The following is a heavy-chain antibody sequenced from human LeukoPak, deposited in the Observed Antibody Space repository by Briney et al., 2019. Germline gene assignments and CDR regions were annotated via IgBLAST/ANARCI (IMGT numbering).Heavy chain of an antibody. CDR2: IYYSGGT. CDR1: GGSISSYY. J-gene: IGHJ6*03. V-gene: IGHV4-59*01. CDR3: ARRAAAVGTYYMDV. Sequence: PSETLSLTCTVSGGSISSYYWTCIRQPPGKGLEWIGYIYYSGGTNYNPSLKSRVTISVDTSKNQFSLKLNSVTAADTAVYYCARRAAAVGTYYMDVWGKGTTVTVSS. D-gene: IGHD6-13*01.